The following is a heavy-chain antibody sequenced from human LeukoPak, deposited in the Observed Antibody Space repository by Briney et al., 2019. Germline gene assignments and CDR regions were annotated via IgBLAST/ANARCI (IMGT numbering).Heavy chain of an antibody. D-gene: IGHD3-16*02. V-gene: IGHV4-59*08. J-gene: IGHJ6*03. Sequence: PSETLSLTCTVSGGSIGTYYWSWIRQSPGKGLEWIGYIYVTGSTRYNPYLQSRVTISVDTSRNQFFLKMSSVTAADMAVYYCARHIGGGIEDMDVWGKGTKVTVSS. CDR1: GGSIGTYY. CDR2: IYVTGST. CDR3: ARHIGGGIEDMDV.